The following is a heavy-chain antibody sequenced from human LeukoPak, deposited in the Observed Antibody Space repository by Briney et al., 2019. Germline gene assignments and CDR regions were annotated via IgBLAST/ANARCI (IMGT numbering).Heavy chain of an antibody. CDR1: GYTFTSYY. D-gene: IGHD3-10*01. V-gene: IGHV1-46*01. Sequence: ASVKVSCKASGYTFTSYYMHWVRQAPGQGLEWMGIINPSGGSTSYAQKFQGRVTMTRDTSTSTVYMELSSLRSEDTAVYYCARDYYGSGSYPANWFDPWGQGTLVTVSS. CDR2: INPSGGST. CDR3: ARDYYGSGSYPANWFDP. J-gene: IGHJ5*02.